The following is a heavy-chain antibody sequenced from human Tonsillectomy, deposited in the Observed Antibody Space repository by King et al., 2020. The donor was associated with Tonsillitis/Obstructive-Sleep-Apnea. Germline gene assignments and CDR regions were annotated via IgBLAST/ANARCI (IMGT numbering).Heavy chain of an antibody. CDR3: ARGEEGDGEGFLPFDY. Sequence: VQLVESGGGVVQPGRSLRLSCAASGFTFSSYAMHWVRQAPGKGLEWVAVISYDGSNKYYADSVKGRFTISRDNSKNTLYLQMNSLRAEDTAVYYCARGEEGDGEGFLPFDYWGQGTLVTVSS. CDR2: ISYDGSNK. D-gene: IGHD3-10*01. CDR1: GFTFSSYA. J-gene: IGHJ4*02. V-gene: IGHV3-30*04.